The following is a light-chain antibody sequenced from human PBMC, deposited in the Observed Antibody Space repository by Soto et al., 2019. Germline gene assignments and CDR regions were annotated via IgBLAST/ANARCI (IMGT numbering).Light chain of an antibody. Sequence: EIVMTQSPATLSVSPGERATLSCRASQNVRSNLAWYQQKPGQAPRLLIFGASTRATGIPARFSGTGSGTELTLTISSLQSEDFAVYYCQQYNTWPPITFGQGTRLEVK. CDR3: QQYNTWPPIT. CDR1: QNVRSN. V-gene: IGKV3-15*01. J-gene: IGKJ5*01. CDR2: GAS.